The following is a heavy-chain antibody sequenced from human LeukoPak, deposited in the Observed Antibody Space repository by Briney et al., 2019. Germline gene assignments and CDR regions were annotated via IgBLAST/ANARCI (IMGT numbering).Heavy chain of an antibody. Sequence: ASVKVSCKASGGTFSSYAISWVRQAPGQGLEWMGRIIPILGIANYAQKFQGRVTITADKSTSTAYMELSSLRSEDTAVYYCAXXLXXXVVVPAAESYNWFDPWGQGTLVTVSS. CDR3: AXXLXXXVVVPAAESYNWFDP. J-gene: IGHJ5*02. V-gene: IGHV1-69*04. CDR2: IIPILGIA. D-gene: IGHD2-2*01. CDR1: GGTFSSYA.